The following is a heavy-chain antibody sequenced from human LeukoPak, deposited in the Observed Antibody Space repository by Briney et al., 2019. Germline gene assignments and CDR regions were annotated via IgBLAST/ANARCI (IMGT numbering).Heavy chain of an antibody. J-gene: IGHJ5*02. CDR2: IIPILGIA. CDR1: GGTFSSYT. Sequence: GASVKVSCKASGGTFSSYTISWMRQAPGQGLEWMGRIIPILGIANYAQKFQGRVTITADKSTSTAYMELSSLRSEDTAVYYCARDYRSGRSNWFDPWGQGTLVTVSS. CDR3: ARDYRSGRSNWFDP. D-gene: IGHD6-19*01. V-gene: IGHV1-69*04.